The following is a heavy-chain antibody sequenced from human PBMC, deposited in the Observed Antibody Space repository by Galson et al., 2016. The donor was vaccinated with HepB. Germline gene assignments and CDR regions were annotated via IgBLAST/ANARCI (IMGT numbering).Heavy chain of an antibody. V-gene: IGHV4-61*02. CDR2: IYASGST. CDR1: GDSISSTASY. Sequence: TLSLTCSVSGDSISSTASYWSWVRQPAGRGLEWIGRIYASGSTTYNPSLQSRVTISVDTSKNHVYLNLISVSTADTALYFCVRGPHRQVTDFWGRGTLVTVSS. CDR3: VRGPHRQVTDF. J-gene: IGHJ4*02.